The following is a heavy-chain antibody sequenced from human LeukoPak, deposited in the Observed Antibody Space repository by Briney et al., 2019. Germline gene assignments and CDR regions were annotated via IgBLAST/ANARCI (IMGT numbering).Heavy chain of an antibody. Sequence: PSETLSLTCTVSGVSISSSNSYWGWIRQPPGKGLEWIGSIYYTGNTYYNASLKSQVSISIDTSKNQFSLKLSSVTAADTAVYYCARERVTGGRSFDYWGQGTLVTVSS. V-gene: IGHV4-39*02. CDR3: ARERVTGGRSFDY. CDR1: GVSISSSNSY. D-gene: IGHD1-20*01. J-gene: IGHJ4*02. CDR2: IYYTGNT.